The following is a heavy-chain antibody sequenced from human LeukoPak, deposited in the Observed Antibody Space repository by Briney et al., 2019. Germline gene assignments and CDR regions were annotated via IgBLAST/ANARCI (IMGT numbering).Heavy chain of an antibody. CDR3: AREYGSGLEGPDY. Sequence: GGSLRLSCAASGFTFSSYGMHWVRQAPGKGLEWVAVIWYDGSNKYYADSVKGRFTISRDNSKNTLYLQMNSPRAEDTAVYYCAREYGSGLEGPDYWGQGTLVTVSS. D-gene: IGHD3-10*01. J-gene: IGHJ4*02. CDR2: IWYDGSNK. CDR1: GFTFSSYG. V-gene: IGHV3-33*01.